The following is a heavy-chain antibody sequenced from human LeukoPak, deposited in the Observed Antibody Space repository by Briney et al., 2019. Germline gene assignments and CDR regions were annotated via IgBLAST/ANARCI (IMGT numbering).Heavy chain of an antibody. D-gene: IGHD3-22*01. CDR1: GYTFTSYD. J-gene: IGHJ5*02. V-gene: IGHV1-8*01. Sequence: ASVKVSCKASGYTFTSYDINWVRQATRQGLEWMGWMKPNTGDTGYAQKFQGRVTMTRNTSTGTAYMELSSLTSEDTAVYYCARMHYYDTINPNWIDPWGQGTLVTVSS. CDR3: ARMHYYDTINPNWIDP. CDR2: MKPNTGDT.